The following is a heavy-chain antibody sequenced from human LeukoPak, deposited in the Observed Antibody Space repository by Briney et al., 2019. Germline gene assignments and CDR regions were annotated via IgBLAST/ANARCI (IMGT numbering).Heavy chain of an antibody. CDR2: ISSNGGST. J-gene: IGHJ4*02. D-gene: IGHD3-10*01. CDR1: GFTFSSYT. CDR3: ARTHYYGSGSFDY. Sequence: TGGSLRLSCAASGFTFSSYTMHWVRQAPGKGLEYVSAISSNGGSTYYANSVRGRFTISRDNSKNTLYLQMGSLRAEDMAVYYCARTHYYGSGSFDYWGQGTLVTVSS. V-gene: IGHV3-64*01.